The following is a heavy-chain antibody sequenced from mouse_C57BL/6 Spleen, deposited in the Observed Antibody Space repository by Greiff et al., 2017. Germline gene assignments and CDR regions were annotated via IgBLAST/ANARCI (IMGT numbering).Heavy chain of an antibody. CDR2: INPNNGGT. CDR3: ARRLRDWYFDV. D-gene: IGHD1-1*01. J-gene: IGHJ1*03. CDR1: GYTFTDYN. V-gene: IGHV1-18*01. Sequence: VQLQQSGPELVKPGASVKIPCKASGYTFTDYNMDWVKQSHGKSLEWIGDINPNNGGTIYNQKFKGKATLTVDKSSSTAYMELRSLTSEDTAVDYCARRLRDWYFDVWGTGTTVTVSS.